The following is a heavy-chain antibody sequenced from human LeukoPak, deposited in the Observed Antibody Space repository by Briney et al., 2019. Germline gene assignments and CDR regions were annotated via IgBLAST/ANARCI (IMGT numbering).Heavy chain of an antibody. CDR2: ISWNSGSI. CDR3: AKGLGAAGHDLDY. Sequence: PGGSLRLSCAASGFTFDDYAMHWVRQAPGEGLEWVSGISWNSGSIGYADSVKGRFTISRDNAKNSLYLQMNSLRAEDTALYYCAKGLGAAGHDLDYWGQGTLVTVSS. CDR1: GFTFDDYA. D-gene: IGHD6-13*01. V-gene: IGHV3-9*01. J-gene: IGHJ4*02.